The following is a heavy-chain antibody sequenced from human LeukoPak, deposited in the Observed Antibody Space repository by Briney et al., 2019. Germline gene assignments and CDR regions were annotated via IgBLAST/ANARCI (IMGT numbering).Heavy chain of an antibody. CDR3: ARDFSLLVAGTDY. V-gene: IGHV3-11*04. Sequence: PGRSLRLSCAASGFTFSDYYMSWIRQAPGKGLEWVSYISSSSSTIYYADSVKGRFTISRDNAKNSLYLQMNSLRAEDTAVYYCARDFSLLVAGTDYWGQGTLVTVSS. CDR2: ISSSSSTI. CDR1: GFTFSDYY. D-gene: IGHD6-19*01. J-gene: IGHJ4*02.